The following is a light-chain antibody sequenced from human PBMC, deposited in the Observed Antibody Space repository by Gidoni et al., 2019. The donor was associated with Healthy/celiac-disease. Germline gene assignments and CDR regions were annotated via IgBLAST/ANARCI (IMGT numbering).Light chain of an antibody. CDR3: QQYNSYWT. CDR2: DAS. J-gene: IGKJ1*01. V-gene: IGKV1-5*01. CDR1: QSNSSW. Sequence: DIQMTQSPSTLSASVGDRVTTTCRTSQSNSSWFAWYQQKPGKARNLLIYDASSLESGVPSRCSGSGSGTEFTLTISSLQHDDFATYYCQQYNSYWTFXQXTKVEIK.